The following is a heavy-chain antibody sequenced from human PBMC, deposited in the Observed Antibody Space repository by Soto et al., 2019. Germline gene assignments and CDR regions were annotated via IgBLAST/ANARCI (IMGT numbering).Heavy chain of an antibody. Sequence: GESLKISCKGSGYSFTNYWIGWVRQMPGKGLEWMGIIYPGDSDTRYSPSFQGQVTISADDSIATAHLQWSSLKASDTAIYYCARAMSGTIDPHHFAYWGQGTLVTVSS. V-gene: IGHV5-51*01. CDR2: IYPGDSDT. CDR1: GYSFTNYW. CDR3: ARAMSGTIDPHHFAY. D-gene: IGHD1-7*01. J-gene: IGHJ4*02.